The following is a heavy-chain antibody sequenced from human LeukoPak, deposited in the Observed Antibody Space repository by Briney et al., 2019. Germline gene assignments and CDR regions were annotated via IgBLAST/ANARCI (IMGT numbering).Heavy chain of an antibody. CDR2: ITATSSST. V-gene: IGHV3-23*01. D-gene: IGHD3-10*01. J-gene: IGHJ4*02. CDR3: AKLFDSGTYNNFFHY. CDR1: GFTFSSYA. Sequence: GGSLRLSCAASGFTFSSYAMSWVRQAPGKGLEWVSAITATSSSTYDADSVQGRFTISRDNPKNTLFLQMNSLRPEDTAIYYCAKLFDSGTYNNFFHYWGQGTLVTVSS.